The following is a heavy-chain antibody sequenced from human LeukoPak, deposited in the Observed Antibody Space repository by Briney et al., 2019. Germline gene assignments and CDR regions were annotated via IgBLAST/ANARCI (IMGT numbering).Heavy chain of an antibody. CDR3: ASLLGYCSGNRCPSSANYYYYMDV. CDR2: IYYSGNT. Sequence: KPSETLSLTCTVSGGSIRSNYYWGWIRQPPGKGLEWIGSIYYSGNTYYNPSLNSRVTMSIDTSKNQFSLKVNSVTAADTAVYYCASLLGYCSGNRCPSSANYYYYMDVWGKGTTVTVSS. D-gene: IGHD2-15*01. V-gene: IGHV4-39*07. J-gene: IGHJ6*03. CDR1: GGSIRSNYY.